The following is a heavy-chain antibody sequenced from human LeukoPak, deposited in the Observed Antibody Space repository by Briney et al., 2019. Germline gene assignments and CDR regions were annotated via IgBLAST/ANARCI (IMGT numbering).Heavy chain of an antibody. CDR3: ARHVYGEGMVV. CDR2: IHSSEGT. CDR1: GGSLNGNY. V-gene: IGHV4-59*08. Sequence: PSETLSLTCTVSGGSLNGNYWGWIRQPQGKGLECIGYIHSSEGTAHNASLKSRLTISLDTSKNQFSLTLSSVTAADTAVYYCARHVYGEGMVVWGKGTTVTVSS. J-gene: IGHJ6*04. D-gene: IGHD4-17*01.